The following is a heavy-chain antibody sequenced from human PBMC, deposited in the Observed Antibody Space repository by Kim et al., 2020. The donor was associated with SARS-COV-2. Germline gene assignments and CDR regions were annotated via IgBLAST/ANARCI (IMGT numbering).Heavy chain of an antibody. CDR1: GFTFSSYA. CDR2: ISGSGGST. Sequence: GGSLRLSCAASGFTFSSYAMSWVRQAPGKGLEWVSAISGSGGSTYYADSVKGRFTISRDNSKNTLYLQMNSLRAEDTPVYYCSKQVPAARMWGGYVMDVWGRGTTVTVSS. CDR3: SKQVPAARMWGGYVMDV. J-gene: IGHJ6*02. D-gene: IGHD2-2*01. V-gene: IGHV3-23*01.